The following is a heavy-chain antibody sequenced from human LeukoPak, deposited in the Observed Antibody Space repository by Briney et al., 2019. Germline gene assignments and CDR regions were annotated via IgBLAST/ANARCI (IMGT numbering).Heavy chain of an antibody. CDR2: INPNSGGT. J-gene: IGHJ5*02. V-gene: IGHV1-2*02. CDR1: GYTFTGYY. D-gene: IGHD6-13*01. Sequence: RASVKVSCKASGYTFTGYYMHWVRQAPGQGLEWMGWINPNSGGTNYAQKFQGRVTMTRDTSISTAYVELSRLRSDDTAVYYCARDSGRQQLVRSYWFDPWGQGTLVTVSS. CDR3: ARDSGRQQLVRSYWFDP.